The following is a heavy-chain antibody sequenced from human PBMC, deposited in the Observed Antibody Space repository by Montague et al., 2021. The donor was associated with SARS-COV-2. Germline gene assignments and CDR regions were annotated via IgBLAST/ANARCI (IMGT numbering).Heavy chain of an antibody. V-gene: IGHV4-59*01. CDR3: ARGPDHYDFWSGYYYYYMDV. CDR2: IYYSGST. Sequence: SETLSLTCTVSGGSISSYYWSWIRQPPGKGLEWIGYIYYSGSTNXXPSLKSRVTISVDTSKNQFPLKLSSVTAADTAVYYCARGPDHYDFWSGYYYYYMDVWGKGTTVTVSS. J-gene: IGHJ6*03. CDR1: GGSISSYY. D-gene: IGHD3-3*01.